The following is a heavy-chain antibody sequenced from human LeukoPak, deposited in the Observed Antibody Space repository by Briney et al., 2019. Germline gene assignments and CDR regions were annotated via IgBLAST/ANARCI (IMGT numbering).Heavy chain of an antibody. CDR2: IYHSGST. CDR1: GYSISSGYY. V-gene: IGHV4-38-2*02. Sequence: PSETLSLTCTVSGYSISSGYYWGWIRQPPGKGLEWIGSIYHSGSTYYNPSLKSRVTISVDTSKNQFSLKLSSVTAADTAVYYCAREVLTTGYDFDYWGQGTLVTVSS. D-gene: IGHD1-1*01. J-gene: IGHJ4*02. CDR3: AREVLTTGYDFDY.